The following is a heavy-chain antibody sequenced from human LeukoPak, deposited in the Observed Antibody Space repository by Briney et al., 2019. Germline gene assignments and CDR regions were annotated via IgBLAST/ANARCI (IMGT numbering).Heavy chain of an antibody. Sequence: GGSLRLSCAASGFTVSSNYMSWVRQAPGKGLEWVSVIYSGGSTYYADSVKGRFTISRDNSKNTLYLQMNSLRAEDTAVYYCARDPQSSSRYPSDYWGQGTLVTVSS. CDR2: IYSGGST. V-gene: IGHV3-53*01. CDR3: ARDPQSSSRYPSDY. D-gene: IGHD6-13*01. J-gene: IGHJ4*02. CDR1: GFTVSSNY.